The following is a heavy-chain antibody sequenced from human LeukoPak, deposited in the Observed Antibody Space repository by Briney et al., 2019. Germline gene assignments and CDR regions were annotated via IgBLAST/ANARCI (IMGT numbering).Heavy chain of an antibody. J-gene: IGHJ6*02. CDR2: IVVGSGNT. CDR1: GFTFTSSA. D-gene: IGHD3-10*01. CDR3: AAAFSAGYYYGMDV. Sequence: SVTVSCKASGFTFTSSAVQWVRQARGQRLEWIGWIVVGSGNTNYAQKFQERVTITRDMSTSTAYMELSSLRSEDTAVYYCAAAFSAGYYYGMDVWGQGTTVTVSS. V-gene: IGHV1-58*01.